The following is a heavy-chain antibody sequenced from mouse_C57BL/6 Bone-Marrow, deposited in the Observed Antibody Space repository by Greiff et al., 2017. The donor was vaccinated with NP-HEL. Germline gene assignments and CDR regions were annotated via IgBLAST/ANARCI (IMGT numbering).Heavy chain of an antibody. CDR2: INPNNGGT. CDR3: ARKLFSSWCAY. J-gene: IGHJ3*01. CDR1: GYTFTDYN. D-gene: IGHD4-1*01. Sequence: VQLQQSGPELVKPGASVKIPCKASGYTFTDYNMDWVKQSHGKSLEWIGDINPNNGGTIYNQKFKGKATLTVDKSSSTAYMELRSLTSEDTAVYYCARKLFSSWCAYWGQGTLVTVSA. V-gene: IGHV1-18*01.